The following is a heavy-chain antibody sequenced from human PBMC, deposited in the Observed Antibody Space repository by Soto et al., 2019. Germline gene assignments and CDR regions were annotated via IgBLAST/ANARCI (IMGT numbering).Heavy chain of an antibody. CDR1: GVTFSSYA. CDR2: IIPIFGTA. Sequence: SVKVSCKASGVTFSSYAISWVRQAPGQGLEWMGGIIPIFGTANYAQKFQGRVTITADESTSTAYMELSSLRSEDTAVYYCARGGYSYGLYYYYGMDVWGQGTTVTVSS. D-gene: IGHD5-18*01. J-gene: IGHJ6*02. CDR3: ARGGYSYGLYYYYGMDV. V-gene: IGHV1-69*13.